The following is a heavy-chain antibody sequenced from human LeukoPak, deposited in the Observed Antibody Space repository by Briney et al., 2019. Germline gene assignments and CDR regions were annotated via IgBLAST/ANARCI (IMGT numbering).Heavy chain of an antibody. Sequence: ASVKVSCKASGYTFIGYYIHWVRQAPGQGLEWMGSVNPNSGVTDYAQKFQGRVTMTRDTSISTAYMELSRLRSDDTAVYYCARGDLAYCGGDCQRGFDYWGQGTLVTVSS. V-gene: IGHV1-2*02. J-gene: IGHJ4*02. CDR1: GYTFIGYY. D-gene: IGHD2-21*02. CDR3: ARGDLAYCGGDCQRGFDY. CDR2: VNPNSGVT.